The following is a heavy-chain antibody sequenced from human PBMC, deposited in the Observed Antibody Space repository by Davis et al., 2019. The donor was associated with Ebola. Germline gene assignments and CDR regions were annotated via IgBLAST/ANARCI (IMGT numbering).Heavy chain of an antibody. CDR2: IKQDGSEK. Sequence: PGGSLRLSCAASGFTFSSYWMSWVRQAPGKGLEWVANIKQDGSEKYYVDSVKGRFTISRDNAKNSLYLQMNSLRDEDTAVYYCSRLRRAEAENYWGQGTLVTVSS. V-gene: IGHV3-7*01. D-gene: IGHD1-14*01. CDR1: GFTFSSYW. CDR3: SRLRRAEAENY. J-gene: IGHJ4*02.